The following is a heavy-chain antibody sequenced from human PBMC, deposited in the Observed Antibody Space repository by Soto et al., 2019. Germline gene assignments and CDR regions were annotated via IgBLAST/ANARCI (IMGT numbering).Heavy chain of an antibody. CDR1: GYSFTSYW. Sequence: PGESLKISCKGSGYSFTSYWISWVRQMPGKGLEWMGRIDPSDSYTNYSPSFQGHVTISADKSISTAYLQWSSLKASDTAMYYCARQDEYGPGSYYNVYYGMDVWGQGTMVTDSS. J-gene: IGHJ6*02. CDR3: ARQDEYGPGSYYNVYYGMDV. CDR2: IDPSDSYT. D-gene: IGHD3-10*01. V-gene: IGHV5-10-1*01.